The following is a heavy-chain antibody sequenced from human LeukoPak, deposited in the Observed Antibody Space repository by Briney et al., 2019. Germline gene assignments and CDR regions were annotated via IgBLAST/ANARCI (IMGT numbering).Heavy chain of an antibody. D-gene: IGHD3-22*01. CDR1: GGSISSYY. V-gene: IGHV4-59*08. CDR2: IYYSGST. J-gene: IGHJ1*01. CDR3: ARHSKYYYDSSGSYVGYFQH. Sequence: SETLSLTCTVSGGSISSYYWSWIRQPPGKGLEWIGYIYYSGSTNYNPSLKSRVTISVDTSKNQFSPKLSSVTAADTAVYYRARHSKYYYDSSGSYVGYFQHWGQGTLVTVSS.